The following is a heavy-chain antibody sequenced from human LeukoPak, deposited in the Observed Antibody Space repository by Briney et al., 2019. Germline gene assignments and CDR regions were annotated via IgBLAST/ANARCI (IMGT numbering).Heavy chain of an antibody. D-gene: IGHD3-10*01. Sequence: ASVKVSCKASGYTFTGYYMHWVRQAPGQGLEWMGRINPNSGGTNYAQKFQGRVTMTRDTSISTAYMELSRLRSDDTAVYYCASTLWFGELRFDYWGQGTVVTVSS. CDR2: INPNSGGT. CDR3: ASTLWFGELRFDY. V-gene: IGHV1-2*06. J-gene: IGHJ4*02. CDR1: GYTFTGYY.